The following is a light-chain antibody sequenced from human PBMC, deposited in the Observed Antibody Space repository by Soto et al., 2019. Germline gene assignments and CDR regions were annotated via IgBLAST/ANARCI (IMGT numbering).Light chain of an antibody. J-gene: IGKJ1*01. V-gene: IGKV3-20*01. Sequence: IVLTQSPGTLSLSPGERATLSCRASQSISSTYLAWDRQKPGQAPSLLIYAASSRATGIPDRFSGSGSGTDFTLTISRLEPEDFAVYYCQQYYASSWTFGQGTRVEIK. CDR3: QQYYASSWT. CDR2: AAS. CDR1: QSISSTY.